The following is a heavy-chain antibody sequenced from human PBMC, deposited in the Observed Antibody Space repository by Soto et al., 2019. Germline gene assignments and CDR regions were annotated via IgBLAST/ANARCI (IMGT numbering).Heavy chain of an antibody. CDR1: GFTFSSYA. D-gene: IGHD6-19*01. V-gene: IGHV3-23*01. J-gene: IGHJ4*02. CDR2: ISGSGGST. CDR3: AKDIGQPPYRPTHQLPPRPGIAVH. Sequence: GGSLRLSCAASGFTFSSYAMSWVRQAPGKGLEWVSAISGSGGSTYYADSVKGRFTISRDNSKNTLYLQMNSLRAEDTAVYYCAKDIGQPPYRPTHQLPPRPGIAVHWGQGTLVTVS.